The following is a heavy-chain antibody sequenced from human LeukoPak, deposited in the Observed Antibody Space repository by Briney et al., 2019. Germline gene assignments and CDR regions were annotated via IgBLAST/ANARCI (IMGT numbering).Heavy chain of an antibody. Sequence: SETLSLTCTVSGGSISNFYWSWIRLPPGKGLEWIGYIYSSGSTNYNPSLKSRVSISVDTSKNQFSLKLSSVTAADTAVYYCARVVQEFQRLVTPPYYYYYMDVWGKGTTVTVSS. CDR2: IYSSGST. V-gene: IGHV4-59*12. D-gene: IGHD6-19*01. J-gene: IGHJ6*03. CDR1: GGSISNFY. CDR3: ARVVQEFQRLVTPPYYYYYMDV.